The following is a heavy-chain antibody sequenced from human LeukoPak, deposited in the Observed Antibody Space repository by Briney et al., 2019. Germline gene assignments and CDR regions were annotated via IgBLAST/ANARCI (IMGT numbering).Heavy chain of an antibody. CDR3: ARDLNWETY. CDR2: IKTDGSQI. Sequence: GGSLRLSCAASGFTFSNYWMSWVRQAPGKGLEWVANIKTDGSQIYYVDSVKGRFTISRDNAKNSLYLQMNSLRAEDTAVYYCARDLNWETYWGQGTLVSVSS. CDR1: GFTFSNYW. J-gene: IGHJ4*02. V-gene: IGHV3-7*01. D-gene: IGHD7-27*01.